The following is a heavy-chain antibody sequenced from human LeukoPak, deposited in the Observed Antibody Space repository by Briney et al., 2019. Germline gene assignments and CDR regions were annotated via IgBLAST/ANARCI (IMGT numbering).Heavy chain of an antibody. Sequence: PGGSLRLSCAASGFTFSSYGMHWVRQAPGKGLEWVAVIWYDGSNKYYGDSVKGRFTISRDNSKNTLYLQMNSLRAEDTALYYCAKLRDTTGYSPVDYWGQGTLVTVSS. CDR1: GFTFSSYG. J-gene: IGHJ4*02. V-gene: IGHV3-33*06. D-gene: IGHD3-22*01. CDR3: AKLRDTTGYSPVDY. CDR2: IWYDGSNK.